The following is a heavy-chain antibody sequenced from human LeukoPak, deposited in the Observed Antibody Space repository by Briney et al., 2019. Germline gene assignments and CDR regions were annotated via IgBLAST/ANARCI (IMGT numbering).Heavy chain of an antibody. CDR3: ARHEDDILTGCRDNWSDP. J-gene: IGHJ5*02. V-gene: IGHV4-39*01. Sequence: SETLSLTCTVSGGSISSSRYYWGWIREPPWKGLEGIGSIYYSGSTYYNPSLKSRVTISVDTSKNQFSLKLSSVTAADTAVYYCARHEDDILTGCRDNWSDPWGQGTLVTVSS. CDR1: GGSISSSRYY. CDR2: IYYSGST. D-gene: IGHD3-9*01.